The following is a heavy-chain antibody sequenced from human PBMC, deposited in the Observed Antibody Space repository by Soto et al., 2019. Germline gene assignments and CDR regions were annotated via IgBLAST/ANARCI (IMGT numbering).Heavy chain of an antibody. V-gene: IGHV4-59*01. CDR1: GGSISSYY. CDR3: ARSSGGLDWFDP. D-gene: IGHD2-15*01. Sequence: SETLSLTCTVSGGSISSYYWSWIRQPPGKGLEWIGYIYYSGSTNYNPSLKSRVTISVDTSKNQFSLKLSSVTAADTAVYYCARSSGGLDWFDPWGQGTLVTVS. CDR2: IYYSGST. J-gene: IGHJ5*02.